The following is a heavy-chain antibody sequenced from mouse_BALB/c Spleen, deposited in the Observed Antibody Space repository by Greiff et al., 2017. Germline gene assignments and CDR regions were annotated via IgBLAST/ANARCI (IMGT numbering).Heavy chain of an antibody. CDR3: AREGEAWFAY. Sequence: VQLQQSGAELAKPGASVKMSCKASGYTFTSYWMHWVKQRPGQGLEWIGYINPSTGYTEYNQKFKDKATLTADKSSSTAYMQLSSLTSEDSAVYYCAREGEAWFAYWGQGTLVTVSA. J-gene: IGHJ3*01. CDR1: GYTFTSYW. V-gene: IGHV1-7*01. CDR2: INPSTGYT.